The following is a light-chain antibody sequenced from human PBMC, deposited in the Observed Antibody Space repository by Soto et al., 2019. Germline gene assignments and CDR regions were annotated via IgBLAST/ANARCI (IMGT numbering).Light chain of an antibody. V-gene: IGKV3D-15*03. CDR2: DVS. Sequence: TLSVVPGGRARLSCKAGQGVTTNFAWYQQKSGQSPRLLIYDVSIRATGVPARFSGTGSETDFTLTICVLQSEDSVVYFSTQSNYLPFSFCHGTRLAIK. CDR3: TQSNYLPFS. CDR1: QGVTTN. J-gene: IGKJ5*01.